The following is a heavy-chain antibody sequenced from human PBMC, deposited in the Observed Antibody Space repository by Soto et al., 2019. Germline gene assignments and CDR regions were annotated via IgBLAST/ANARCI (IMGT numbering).Heavy chain of an antibody. CDR2: IYYSGST. CDR3: ARESVREPDNWFDP. J-gene: IGHJ5*02. V-gene: IGHV4-61*01. CDR1: GGSVSSGSYY. Sequence: SETLSLTCTVSGGSVSSGSYYWSWIRQPPGKGLEWIGYIYYSGSTNYNPSLKSRVTISVDTSKNQFSLKLSSVTAADTAVYYCARESVREPDNWFDPWGQGTLVT.